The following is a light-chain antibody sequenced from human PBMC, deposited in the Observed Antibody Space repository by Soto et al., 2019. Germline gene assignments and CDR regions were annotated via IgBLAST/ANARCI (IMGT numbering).Light chain of an antibody. V-gene: IGKV1-39*01. CDR2: AAS. J-gene: IGKJ1*01. CDR3: QQYNSYSRT. CDR1: QSISSY. Sequence: DIQMTQSPSSLSASVGDRVTITCRASQSISSYLNWYQQKPGKAPKLLISAASSLQSGVPSRFSGSGSGTEFTLTISSLQPDDFATYYCQQYNSYSRTFGQGTKVDI.